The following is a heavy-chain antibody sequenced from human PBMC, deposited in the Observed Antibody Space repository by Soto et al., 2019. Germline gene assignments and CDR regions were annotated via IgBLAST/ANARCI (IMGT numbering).Heavy chain of an antibody. CDR1: GGSFSGYY. CDR2: INHSGST. CDR3: ARISKGATYYGYVGY. Sequence: SETLSLTCAVYGGSFSGYYWSWIRQPPGKGLEWIGEINHSGSTNYNPSLKSRVTISVDTSKNQFSLKLSSVTAADTAAYYCARISKGATYYGYVGYWGQGTLVTVSS. D-gene: IGHD3-10*01. J-gene: IGHJ4*02. V-gene: IGHV4-34*01.